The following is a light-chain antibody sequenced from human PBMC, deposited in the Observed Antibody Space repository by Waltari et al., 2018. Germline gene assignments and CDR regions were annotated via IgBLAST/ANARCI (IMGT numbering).Light chain of an antibody. V-gene: IGLV6-57*02. CDR2: ADT. CDR1: RGSIVNNY. Sequence: FMLTQPHSVSESPGKTVTISCTGSRGSIVNNYVQWYQQRPGSAPTIVIYADTQRPSGVPDRFSGSIDSSSNSASLTISGLKTEDEADYYCQSYDNNNNVVFGGGTKLTVL. J-gene: IGLJ2*01. CDR3: QSYDNNNNVV.